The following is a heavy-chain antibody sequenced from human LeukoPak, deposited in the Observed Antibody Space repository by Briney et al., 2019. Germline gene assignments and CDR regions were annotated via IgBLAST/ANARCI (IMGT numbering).Heavy chain of an antibody. Sequence: GASVKVSCKASGYTFTGYYMHWVRQAPGQGLEWMGWINPNSGGTNYAQKFQGRVTMTRDTSISTAYMELSRLRSDDTAVYYCARVVAVAGPLDAFDVWGQGTMVTVSS. J-gene: IGHJ3*01. V-gene: IGHV1-2*02. CDR3: ARVVAVAGPLDAFDV. CDR1: GYTFTGYY. D-gene: IGHD6-19*01. CDR2: INPNSGGT.